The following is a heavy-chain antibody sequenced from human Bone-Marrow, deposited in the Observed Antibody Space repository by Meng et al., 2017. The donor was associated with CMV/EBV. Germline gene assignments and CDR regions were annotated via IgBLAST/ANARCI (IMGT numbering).Heavy chain of an antibody. CDR2: IKQDGSEK. J-gene: IGHJ4*02. V-gene: IGHV3-7*03. CDR3: ARGSTVTTLRPY. Sequence: GGSLRLSCAASGFTFSSYWMSWVRQAPGKGLEGVANIKQDGSEKIYVDSVKGRFTISRDNAKTSLYLQMNNLRAEDTAVYYCARGSTVTTLRPYWGQGTLVTVSS. CDR1: GFTFSSYW. D-gene: IGHD4-17*01.